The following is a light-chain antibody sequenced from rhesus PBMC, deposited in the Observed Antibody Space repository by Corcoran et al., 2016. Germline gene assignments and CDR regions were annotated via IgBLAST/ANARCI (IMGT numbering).Light chain of an antibody. J-gene: IGLJ1*01. CDR2: EVS. V-gene: IGLV2-32*02. CDR3: SSYAGSNTYI. CDR1: SSDIGGYKY. Sequence: QAALTQPRSVSGSPGQSVTISCTGTSSDIGGYKYVSWYQQHPGTAPKLMIYEVSLRPSGVSDRFSGSKSGNTASLTTSRLQAEDEADYYCSSYAGSNTYIFGSGTRLTVL.